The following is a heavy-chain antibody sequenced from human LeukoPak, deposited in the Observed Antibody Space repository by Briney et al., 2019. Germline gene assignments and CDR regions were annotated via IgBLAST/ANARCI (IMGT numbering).Heavy chain of an antibody. J-gene: IGHJ6*01. V-gene: IGHV4-31*03. CDR1: RASISSGAYW. CDR2: IYYTGNT. CDR3: ARGHSTSSPYFCNGMDV. D-gene: IGHD6-6*01. Sequence: KPTQTLSLTCTVARASISSGAYWWTWIRQDPVKGLEWIGYIYYTGNTYYNPSLRSRVHISVDTSKNQFSLNLSSVTAADTAVYFCARGHSTSSPYFCNGMDVWGQGATVTVSP.